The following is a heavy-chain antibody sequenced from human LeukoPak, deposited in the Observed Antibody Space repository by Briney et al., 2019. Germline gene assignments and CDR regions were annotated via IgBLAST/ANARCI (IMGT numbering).Heavy chain of an antibody. D-gene: IGHD3-3*01. J-gene: IGHJ4*02. CDR3: ARDRPTGASRLFVVQ. CDR2: MSSGSRYL. Sequence: GGSLRLSCAASGFTFSSYSMTWVRQAPGKGLEWVSSMSSGSRYLYYADSVRGRFTISRDNAKNSLYLLMNSLRAEDTAVYYCARDRPTGASRLFVVQWGQGTLVTLYS. CDR1: GFTFSSYS. V-gene: IGHV3-21*01.